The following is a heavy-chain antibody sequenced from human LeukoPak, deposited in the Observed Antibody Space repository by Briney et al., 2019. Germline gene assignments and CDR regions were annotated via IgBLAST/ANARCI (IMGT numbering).Heavy chain of an antibody. CDR1: GFTFSSYW. V-gene: IGHV3-7*01. J-gene: IGHJ3*02. CDR3: ARASSNERWLQFGAFDI. D-gene: IGHD5-24*01. Sequence: GGSLRLYCAASGFTFSSYWMSWVRQAPGKGLEWVANIKQDGSEKYYVDSVKGRFTISRDNAKNSLYLQMNSLRAEDTAVYYCARASSNERWLQFGAFDIWGQGTMVTVSS. CDR2: IKQDGSEK.